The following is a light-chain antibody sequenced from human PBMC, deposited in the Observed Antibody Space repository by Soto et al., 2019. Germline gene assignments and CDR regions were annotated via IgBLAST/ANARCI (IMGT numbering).Light chain of an antibody. CDR2: KAS. V-gene: IGKV1-5*03. CDR1: HSSSRW. CDR3: PQYYSYPPT. Sequence: FEMAQSTTTLSASVGERVTITCLSNHSSSRWLAWYQQKPGKAPKLLIYKASNLADGVPTRFSGSGSGTDFTLTISSLQPEDFATYYCPQYYSYPPTFGRGTKVDIK. J-gene: IGKJ4*01.